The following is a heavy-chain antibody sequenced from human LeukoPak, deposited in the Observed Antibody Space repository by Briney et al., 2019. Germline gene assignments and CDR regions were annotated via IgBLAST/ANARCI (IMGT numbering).Heavy chain of an antibody. Sequence: PSETLSLTCTVSGGSINNYYWSWIRQPPGGRLEWIGYIYYSGSTNYNPSLKSRVTISVDTSKNQFSLKVSSVTAADTGVYYCARDKYSSSSFDYWGQGTLVTVSS. CDR2: IYYSGST. J-gene: IGHJ4*02. CDR3: ARDKYSSSSFDY. D-gene: IGHD6-6*01. CDR1: GGSINNYY. V-gene: IGHV4-59*01.